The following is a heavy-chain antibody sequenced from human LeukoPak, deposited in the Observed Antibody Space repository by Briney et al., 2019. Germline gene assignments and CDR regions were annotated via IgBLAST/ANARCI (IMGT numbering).Heavy chain of an antibody. CDR1: GFSLSTSGMR. D-gene: IGHD2-15*01. Sequence: SGPTLVNPTQTLTLTCTFSGFSLSTSGMRVSWIRQPPGKALEWLARIDWDDDKFYSTSLKNRLTISKDTSKNQVVLTMTNMDPVDTATYYCARSGPDALYCSGGSCYSIAFDIWGQGTMVTVSS. CDR3: ARSGPDALYCSGGSCYSIAFDI. V-gene: IGHV2-70*04. J-gene: IGHJ3*02. CDR2: IDWDDDK.